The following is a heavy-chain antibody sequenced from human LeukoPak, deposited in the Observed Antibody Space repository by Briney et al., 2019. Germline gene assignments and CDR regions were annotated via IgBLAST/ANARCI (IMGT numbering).Heavy chain of an antibody. CDR2: IKQDGSEK. CDR1: GFTFSSYW. D-gene: IGHD6-6*01. J-gene: IGHJ6*03. CDR3: ARGAARPSYYYYYMDA. V-gene: IGHV3-7*01. Sequence: GGSLRLSCAASGFTFSSYWMSWVRQAPGKGLEWVANIKQDGSEKYYVDSVKGRFTISRDNAKNSLYLQMNSLRAEDTAVYYCARGAARPSYYYYYMDAWGKGTQSPSP.